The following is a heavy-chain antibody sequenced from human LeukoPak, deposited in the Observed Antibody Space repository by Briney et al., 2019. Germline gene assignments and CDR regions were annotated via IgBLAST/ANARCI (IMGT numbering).Heavy chain of an antibody. Sequence: PGGSLRLSCAASGFTFSSYGMHWVRQAPGKGLEWVAVLSYDGSDKYYSDSVKGRFTISRDNSKNTLYLQMNSLRAEDTAVYYCAKDTDIGAAGYYFDYWGQGTLVTVPS. V-gene: IGHV3-30*18. J-gene: IGHJ4*02. CDR2: LSYDGSDK. CDR3: AKDTDIGAAGYYFDY. CDR1: GFTFSSYG. D-gene: IGHD6-13*01.